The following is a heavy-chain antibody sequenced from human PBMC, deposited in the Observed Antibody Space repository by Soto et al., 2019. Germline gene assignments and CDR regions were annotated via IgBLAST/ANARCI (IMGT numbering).Heavy chain of an antibody. CDR3: AREARANLYFDY. Sequence: QVQLMESGGGVVQPGRSLRLSCVASGFTFSDFGMHWVRQAPGKGLEWVGLIWDDGSNKYYADSAKGRFTISRDNSKNVMFLELNSLRAEDTAIYYCAREARANLYFDYWDHGTPVTVSS. J-gene: IGHJ4*01. V-gene: IGHV3-33*02. CDR1: GFTFSDFG. CDR2: IWDDGSNK.